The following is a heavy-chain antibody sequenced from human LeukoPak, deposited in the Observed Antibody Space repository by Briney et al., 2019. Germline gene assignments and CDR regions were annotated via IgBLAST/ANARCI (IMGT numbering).Heavy chain of an antibody. CDR2: ISGSGTVT. V-gene: IGHV3-23*01. Sequence: GGSLRLSCAASGFTFSMDDMNWVRQAPGKGLEWVSTISGSGTVTYYADSVKGRFTIYRDNSKNTLYLQMNSLRAEDTAQYYCAKGTVIDYWGQGTLVTVSS. CDR1: GFTFSMDD. D-gene: IGHD3/OR15-3a*01. J-gene: IGHJ4*02. CDR3: AKGTVIDY.